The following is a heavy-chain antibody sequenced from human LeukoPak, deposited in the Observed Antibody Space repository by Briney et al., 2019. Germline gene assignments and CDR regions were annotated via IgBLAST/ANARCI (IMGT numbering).Heavy chain of an antibody. D-gene: IGHD6-19*01. Sequence: SVKVSCKASGYTFTDYYMHWVRQAPGQGLEWMGRINPYSGGTNYAQKFQGRVTMTRDTSISTAYMELSRLKSDDTAVYYCARDYSSGWYVYWGQGTLVTVSS. J-gene: IGHJ4*02. CDR3: ARDYSSGWYVY. CDR1: GYTFTDYY. CDR2: INPYSGGT. V-gene: IGHV1-2*06.